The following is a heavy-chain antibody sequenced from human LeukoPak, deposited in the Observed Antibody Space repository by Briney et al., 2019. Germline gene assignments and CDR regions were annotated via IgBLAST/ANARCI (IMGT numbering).Heavy chain of an antibody. CDR3: ARDHATSSSWYGHGY. Sequence: PSQTLSLTCTVSGGSISSGSYYWSWIRQPAGKGLEWIGRIYTRGSTNYNPSLKSRVTMSVDTSKNQISLKLSSVTAADTAVYYCARDHATSSSWYGHGYWGQGTLVTVSS. CDR1: GGSISSGSYY. D-gene: IGHD6-13*01. V-gene: IGHV4-61*02. J-gene: IGHJ4*02. CDR2: IYTRGST.